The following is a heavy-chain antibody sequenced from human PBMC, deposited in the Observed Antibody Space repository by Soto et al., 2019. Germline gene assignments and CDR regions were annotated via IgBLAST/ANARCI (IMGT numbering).Heavy chain of an antibody. D-gene: IGHD1-26*01. CDR3: AREFSGSYSMAFDI. V-gene: IGHV1-18*01. CDR1: GYTFTSYG. Sequence: GASVKVSCKASGYTFTSYGISWVRQAPGQGLEWMGWISAYNGNTNYAQKLQGRVTMTTDTSTSTAYMELRSLRSDDTAVYYCAREFSGSYSMAFDIWGQGTMVTVSS. J-gene: IGHJ3*02. CDR2: ISAYNGNT.